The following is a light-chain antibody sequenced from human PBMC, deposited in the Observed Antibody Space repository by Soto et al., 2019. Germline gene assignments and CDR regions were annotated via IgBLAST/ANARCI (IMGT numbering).Light chain of an antibody. V-gene: IGKV3-15*01. Sequence: EIVMTQSPATLSVSPGDRATLSFRASQSVSRSYLGWYQQKPGQAPRLLIYGASTRATGIPARFSGSGSGTEFTLTISSLQSEDFAIYYCQQYNNWPWTLGQGTKVDIK. J-gene: IGKJ1*01. CDR1: QSVSRSY. CDR2: GAS. CDR3: QQYNNWPWT.